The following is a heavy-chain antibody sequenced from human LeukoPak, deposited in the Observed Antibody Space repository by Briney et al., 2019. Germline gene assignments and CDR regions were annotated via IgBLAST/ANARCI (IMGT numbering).Heavy chain of an antibody. Sequence: GGSLGLSCAASGFAFSTYEVNWVRQAPGKGLEWVSYISSSGSTIYYADSVKGRFTISRDNAKNSLYLQMNSLRAEDTAVYYCARVGCSGGSCRYGNYFDYWDQGTLVTVSS. V-gene: IGHV3-48*03. D-gene: IGHD2-15*01. CDR1: GFAFSTYE. CDR2: ISSSGSTI. CDR3: ARVGCSGGSCRYGNYFDY. J-gene: IGHJ4*02.